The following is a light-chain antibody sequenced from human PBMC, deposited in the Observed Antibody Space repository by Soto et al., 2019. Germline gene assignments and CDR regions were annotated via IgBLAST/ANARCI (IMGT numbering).Light chain of an antibody. J-gene: IGLJ2*01. CDR1: SGHSSYA. CDR3: QTWVTGIVV. V-gene: IGLV4-69*01. CDR2: LNSDGSH. Sequence: QPVLTQSPSASASLGASVNLTCTLSSGHSSYAIAWHQQQPEKGPRFLMKLNSDGSHTKGDGIPDRFSGSSSGAERYLTISSLQSEDEADYYCQTWVTGIVVFGAGTKLTVL.